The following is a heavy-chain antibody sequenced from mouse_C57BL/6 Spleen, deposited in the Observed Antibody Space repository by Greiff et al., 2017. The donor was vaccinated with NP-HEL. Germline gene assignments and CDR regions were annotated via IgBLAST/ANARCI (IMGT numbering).Heavy chain of an antibody. CDR2: IDPSDSYT. CDR1: GYTFTSYW. Sequence: QVQLQQSGAELVRPGTSVKLSCKASGYTFTSYWMHWVKQRPGQGLERIGVIDPSDSYTNYNQKFKGKATLTVDTSSSTAYMQLSSLTSEDSAVYYCARGDFFDYWGQGTTLTVSS. V-gene: IGHV1-59*01. J-gene: IGHJ2*01. CDR3: ARGDFFDY.